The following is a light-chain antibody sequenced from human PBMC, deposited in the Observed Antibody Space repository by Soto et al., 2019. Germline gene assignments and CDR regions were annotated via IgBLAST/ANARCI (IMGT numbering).Light chain of an antibody. CDR1: QSVGTY. Sequence: IMMSQSPATLSASKGERATLSGRASQSVGTYLAWYQQKPGQAPRLLIYGASIRATGIPDRFSGSGSGTDFTLTISRLEPEDFAVYYCQQYVSIPLTFGGGTIVDVK. V-gene: IGKV3-20*01. CDR3: QQYVSIPLT. J-gene: IGKJ4*01. CDR2: GAS.